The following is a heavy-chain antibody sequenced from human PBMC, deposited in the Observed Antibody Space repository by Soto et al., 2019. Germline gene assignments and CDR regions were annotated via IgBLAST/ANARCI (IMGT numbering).Heavy chain of an antibody. CDR3: AGKNYAGYGVYDSAFDT. CDR1: GYTFTTYW. V-gene: IGHV5-51*01. CDR2: IYPGDSDV. D-gene: IGHD5-12*01. Sequence: PGEPLKISCQGSGYTFTTYWVGWVRQRPGKVLDWMGNIYPGDSDVKYSPSFQGQVTISVDKSISTAYLQWNSLKASDTAVYYCAGKNYAGYGVYDSAFDTWGHATLVTVSS. J-gene: IGHJ4*03.